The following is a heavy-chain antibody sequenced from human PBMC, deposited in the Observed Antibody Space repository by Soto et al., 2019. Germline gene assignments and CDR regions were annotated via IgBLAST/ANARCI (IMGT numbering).Heavy chain of an antibody. CDR1: GVSFSTYY. CDR2: IYHSGTT. V-gene: IGHV4-59*01. Sequence: PSETLSLTCAVSGVSFSTYYWSWIRQPPGKGLEWIGYIYHSGTTNYNPSLKSRVTISVDTSKNQFSLRLTSVTAADTAMYYCVREAYIGYGHAIDHGGQGTLVTVSS. CDR3: VREAYIGYGHAIDH. J-gene: IGHJ4*02. D-gene: IGHD5-12*01.